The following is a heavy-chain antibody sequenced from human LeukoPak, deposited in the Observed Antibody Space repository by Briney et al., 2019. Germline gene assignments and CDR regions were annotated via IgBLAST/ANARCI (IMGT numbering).Heavy chain of an antibody. CDR3: ARRGPHYYGSGSYLWFDP. CDR1: GGSFSGYY. V-gene: IGHV4-34*01. J-gene: IGHJ5*02. CDR2: INHSGST. Sequence: SETLSLTCAVYGGSFSGYYWGWIRQPPGKGLEWIGEINHSGSTNYNPSLKSRVTISVDTSKNQFSLKLSSVTAADTAVYYCARRGPHYYGSGSYLWFDPWGQGTLVTVSS. D-gene: IGHD3-10*01.